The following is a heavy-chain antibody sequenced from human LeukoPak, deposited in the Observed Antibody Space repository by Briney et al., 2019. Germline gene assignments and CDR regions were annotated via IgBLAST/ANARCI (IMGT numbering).Heavy chain of an antibody. CDR2: IYPGDSDT. CDR3: ASPLGRYDSSGTFKDY. Sequence: GESLKISCKGSGYSFTSYWIGWVRQMPGKSLEWMGIIYPGDSDTRYSPSFQGQVTISADKSISTAYLQWSSLKASDTAMYYCASPLGRYDSSGTFKDYWGQGTLVTVSS. D-gene: IGHD3-22*01. CDR1: GYSFTSYW. V-gene: IGHV5-51*01. J-gene: IGHJ4*02.